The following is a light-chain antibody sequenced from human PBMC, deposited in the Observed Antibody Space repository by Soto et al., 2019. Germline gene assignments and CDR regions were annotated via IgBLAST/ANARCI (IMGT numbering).Light chain of an antibody. J-gene: IGKJ1*01. CDR1: QTISSW. CDR2: KAS. Sequence: DIPMTQSPSTLSGSVGDRVTITCRASQTISSWLAWYQQKPGKAPKLLIYKASTLKSGVPSRFSGSGSGTEFTLTISSLQPDDFATYYCQQYNRYSTTFGQGTKVDIK. V-gene: IGKV1-5*03. CDR3: QQYNRYSTT.